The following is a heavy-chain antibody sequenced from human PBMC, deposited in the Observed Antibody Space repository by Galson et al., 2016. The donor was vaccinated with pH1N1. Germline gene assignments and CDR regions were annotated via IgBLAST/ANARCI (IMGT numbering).Heavy chain of an antibody. CDR1: GYSFTRYW. J-gene: IGHJ4*02. CDR3: ARHSGDGYRYGSERYFDY. CDR2: IIPGDSDT. D-gene: IGHD5-18*01. V-gene: IGHV5-51*01. Sequence: QSGAEVKKPGESLKISCKGSGYSFTRYWIGWVRQMPGKGLEWMGIIIPGDSDTRYSPSFQGQVTISADKSISTTYLQWSSLKASDTAMYYCARHSGDGYRYGSERYFDYWGQGTLVTVSS.